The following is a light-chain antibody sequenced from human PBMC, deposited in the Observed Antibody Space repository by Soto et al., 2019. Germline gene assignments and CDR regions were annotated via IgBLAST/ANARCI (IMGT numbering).Light chain of an antibody. Sequence: DIQMTKSPSSLSESVGDRVTITCRASQSISSYLNWYQQKPGKAPKLLIYAASSLQSGVPSRFSGSGSGTDFTLTISSLQPEDFATYYCQQYNTYSTTFGPGTRLEIK. CDR2: AAS. J-gene: IGKJ5*01. CDR3: QQYNTYSTT. V-gene: IGKV1-39*01. CDR1: QSISSY.